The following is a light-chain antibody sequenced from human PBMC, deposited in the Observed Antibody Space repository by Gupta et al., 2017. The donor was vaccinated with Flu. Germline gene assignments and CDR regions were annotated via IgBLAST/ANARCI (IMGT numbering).Light chain of an antibody. CDR1: SSDVGGYNF. V-gene: IGLV2-11*01. CDR2: DVN. J-gene: IGLJ1*01. CDR3: YSFAGSYTFV. Sequence: QSALTQPRSVSWSPGQSVTIPCAGTSSDVGGYNFVSWYQQHPGKAPKLMIYDVNKRPSGVPYRFSGPKSGNPASLTISGLQAEDEADYYCYSFAGSYTFVFGTGTRVTVL.